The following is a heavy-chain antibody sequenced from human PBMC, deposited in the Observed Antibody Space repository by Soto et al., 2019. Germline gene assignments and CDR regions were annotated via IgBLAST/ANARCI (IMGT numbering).Heavy chain of an antibody. CDR3: ARVRVGYPLRYYFDY. Sequence: QVQLQQWGAGLLKPSETLSLTCAVYGGSFSGYYWSWIRQPPGKGLEWIGEINHSGSTNYNPSLKSRVTISVDTSKNQFSLKLSSVTAADTAVYYCARVRVGYPLRYYFDYWGQGTLVTVSS. CDR2: INHSGST. V-gene: IGHV4-34*01. D-gene: IGHD5-12*01. CDR1: GGSFSGYY. J-gene: IGHJ4*02.